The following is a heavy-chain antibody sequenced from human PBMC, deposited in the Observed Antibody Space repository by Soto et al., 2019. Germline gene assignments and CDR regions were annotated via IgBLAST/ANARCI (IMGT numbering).Heavy chain of an antibody. CDR2: IYHSGST. D-gene: IGHD2-15*01. CDR1: GGSVSSSNW. J-gene: IGHJ4*02. CDR3: ARKTYGGSSNFAS. V-gene: IGHV4-4*02. Sequence: QVQLQESGPGLVKPSGTLSLTCAVSGGSVSSSNWWSWVRQSPGKGLEWIGEIYHSGSTNYNPSLKSRVTISVDNSKNQFSLKLTSVTAAATAVYYCARKTYGGSSNFASWGQGTLVTVSS.